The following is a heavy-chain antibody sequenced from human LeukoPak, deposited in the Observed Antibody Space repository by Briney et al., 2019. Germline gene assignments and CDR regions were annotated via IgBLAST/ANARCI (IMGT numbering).Heavy chain of an antibody. J-gene: IGHJ3*02. V-gene: IGHV1-24*01. CDR3: AIWFGEMRNDAFDI. CDR1: GYTLTELS. D-gene: IGHD3-10*01. Sequence: GASVKVSCKVSGYTLTELSMHWVRQAPGKGLEWMGGFDPEDGETIYAQKFQGRVTMTEDTSTGTAYMELSSLRSEDTAVYYCAIWFGEMRNDAFDIWGQGTMVT. CDR2: FDPEDGET.